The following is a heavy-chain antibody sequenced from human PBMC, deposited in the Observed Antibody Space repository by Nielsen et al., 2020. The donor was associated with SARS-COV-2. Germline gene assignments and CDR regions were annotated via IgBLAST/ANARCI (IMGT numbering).Heavy chain of an antibody. J-gene: IGHJ2*01. CDR2: IYYSGST. CDR3: ARVGYDFWSGYYDWYFDL. CDR1: GGSISSDGYY. D-gene: IGHD3-3*01. V-gene: IGHV4-61*08. Sequence: SETLSLTCTVSGGSISSDGYYWSWIRQPPGKGLEWIGYIYYSGSTNYNPSLKSRVTISVDTSKNQFSLKLSSVTAADTAVYYCARVGYDFWSGYYDWYFDLWGRGTLVTVSS.